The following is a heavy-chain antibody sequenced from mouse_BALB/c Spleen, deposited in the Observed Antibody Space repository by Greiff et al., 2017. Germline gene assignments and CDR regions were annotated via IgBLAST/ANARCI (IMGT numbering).Heavy chain of an antibody. Sequence: VQLQQSGTVLARPGASVKMSCKASGYSFTSYWMHWVKQRPGQGLEWIGAIYPGNSDTSYNQKFKGKAKLTAVTSASTAYMELSSLTNEDSAVYYCTSETSYYGNFDYWGQGTTLTVSS. CDR2: IYPGNSDT. D-gene: IGHD2-10*01. CDR3: TSETSYYGNFDY. CDR1: GYSFTSYW. J-gene: IGHJ2*01. V-gene: IGHV1-5*01.